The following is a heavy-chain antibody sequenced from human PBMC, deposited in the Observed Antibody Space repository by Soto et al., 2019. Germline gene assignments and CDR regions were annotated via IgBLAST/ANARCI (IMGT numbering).Heavy chain of an antibody. CDR1: GGSISSYY. D-gene: IGHD6-19*01. V-gene: IGHV4-59*01. J-gene: IGHJ5*02. CDR3: ARAKAGALRSGSTNWFDP. Sequence: PSETLSLTCTVSGGSISSYYWSWIRQPPGKGLEWIGYIYYSGSTNYNPSLKSRVTISVDTSKNQFSLKLSSVTAADTAVYYCARAKAGALRSGSTNWFDPWGQGTLVTVS. CDR2: IYYSGST.